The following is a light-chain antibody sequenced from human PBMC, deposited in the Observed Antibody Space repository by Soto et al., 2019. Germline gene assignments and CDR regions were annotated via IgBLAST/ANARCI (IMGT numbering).Light chain of an antibody. CDR3: QQSYTTVYT. CDR2: DAS. V-gene: IGKV1-39*01. J-gene: IGKJ2*01. Sequence: DIHMTHSPSSLSASLGDSVTITFRASQTIGANLNWYRQKLGKAPTLLIYDASTLQSGVPSRFSGLGSGTDFALTITSLQPDDSATYYCQQSYTTVYTFGQGTKVDIK. CDR1: QTIGAN.